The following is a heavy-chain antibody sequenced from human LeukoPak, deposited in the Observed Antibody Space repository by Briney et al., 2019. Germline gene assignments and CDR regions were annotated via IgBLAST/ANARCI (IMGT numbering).Heavy chain of an antibody. Sequence: GGSLRLSCAASGFTFSIYAMSCVRQAPGKGLEWVSAISGSGGSTYYADSVKGRFTISRDNSKNTLYLQMNSLRAEDTAVYYCAKDLRSVAGFDYWGQGTLVTVSS. CDR2: ISGSGGST. CDR3: AKDLRSVAGFDY. J-gene: IGHJ4*02. CDR1: GFTFSIYA. D-gene: IGHD6-19*01. V-gene: IGHV3-23*01.